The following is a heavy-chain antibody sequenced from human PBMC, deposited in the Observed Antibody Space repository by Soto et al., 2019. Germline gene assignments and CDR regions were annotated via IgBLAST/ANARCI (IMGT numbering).Heavy chain of an antibody. Sequence: QITLKESGPTLVKPTQTLTLTCTFSGFSLTTRGVAVGWIRQPPGKALEWLAVIYWDDDKRHNPSLKNMLTITKDTSRNQVVLTLTNMDPLDTATYYCAHGDGSLGRDWFDPWGQGTLVTVSS. J-gene: IGHJ5*02. CDR2: IYWDDDK. CDR3: AHGDGSLGRDWFDP. CDR1: GFSLTTRGVA. D-gene: IGHD3-10*01. V-gene: IGHV2-5*02.